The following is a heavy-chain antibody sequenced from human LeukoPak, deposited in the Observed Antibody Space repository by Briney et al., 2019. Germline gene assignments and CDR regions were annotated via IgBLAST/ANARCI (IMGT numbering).Heavy chain of an antibody. J-gene: IGHJ4*02. Sequence: SVKVSCKASGYTFTSYGISWVRQAPGQGLEWMGGIIPIFGTANYAQKFQGRVTITADESTSTAYMELSSLRSEDTAVYYCARGENYRHKFDYWGQGTLVTVSS. V-gene: IGHV1-69*13. CDR2: IIPIFGTA. CDR1: GYTFTSYG. D-gene: IGHD1-7*01. CDR3: ARGENYRHKFDY.